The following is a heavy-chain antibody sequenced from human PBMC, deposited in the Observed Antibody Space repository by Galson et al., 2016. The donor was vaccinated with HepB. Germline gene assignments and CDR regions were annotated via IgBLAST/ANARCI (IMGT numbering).Heavy chain of an antibody. CDR3: ARDTKDFWP. CDR1: GFSFSSYS. CDR2: ISRTSSYK. D-gene: IGHD3-3*01. V-gene: IGHV3-21*01. J-gene: IGHJ5*02. Sequence: SLRLSCAASGFSFSSYSMNWVCQAPGKGLEWVSTISRTSSYKHYADSVKGRFTISRDNAKNSLFLQMNSLTVEDTAVYYCARDTKDFWPWGQGSLVTVSS.